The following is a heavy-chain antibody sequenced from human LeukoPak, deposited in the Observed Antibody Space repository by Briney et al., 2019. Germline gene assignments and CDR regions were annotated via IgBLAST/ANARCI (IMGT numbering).Heavy chain of an antibody. D-gene: IGHD6-13*01. V-gene: IGHV1-2*06. Sequence: GASVKVSCKASGYTFTGYYMHWVRQAPGQGLEWMGRINPNSGGTNYAQKFQGRVTMTRDTSISTAYMELSRLRSDDTAVYYCVIAAAGTEITFDYWGQGTLVTVSS. CDR1: GYTFTGYY. CDR2: INPNSGGT. CDR3: VIAAAGTEITFDY. J-gene: IGHJ4*02.